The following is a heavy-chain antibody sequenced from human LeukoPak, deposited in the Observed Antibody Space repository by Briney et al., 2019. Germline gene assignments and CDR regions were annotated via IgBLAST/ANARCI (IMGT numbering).Heavy chain of an antibody. J-gene: IGHJ4*02. CDR3: AKDEGRYDYVWGSYRYSTDYFDY. Sequence: GGSLRLSCAASGFTFSSYGMHWVRQAPGKGLEWVAVISYDGSNKYYADSVKGRFTISRDNSKNTLYLQMNSLRAEDTAVYYCAKDEGRYDYVWGSYRYSTDYFDYWGQGTLVTVSS. V-gene: IGHV3-30*18. D-gene: IGHD3-16*02. CDR1: GFTFSSYG. CDR2: ISYDGSNK.